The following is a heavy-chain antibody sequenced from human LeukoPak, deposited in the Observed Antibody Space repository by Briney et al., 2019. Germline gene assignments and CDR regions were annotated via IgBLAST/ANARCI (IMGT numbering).Heavy chain of an antibody. CDR2: INPSGGST. D-gene: IGHD3-22*01. V-gene: IGHV1-46*01. CDR1: GYTFTSYY. CDR3: ARDYYDSSGYTQKGFDP. J-gene: IGHJ5*02. Sequence: GASVKVSCKASGYTFTSYYMHWVRQAPGQGLEWMGIINPSGGSTSYAQKFQGRVTMTRDMSTSTVYMELSSLRSEDTAVFYCARDYYDSSGYTQKGFDPWGQGTLVTVSS.